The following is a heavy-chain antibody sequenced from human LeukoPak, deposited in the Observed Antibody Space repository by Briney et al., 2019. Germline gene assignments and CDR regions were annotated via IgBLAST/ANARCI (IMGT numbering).Heavy chain of an antibody. V-gene: IGHV1-18*01. D-gene: IGHD6-19*01. J-gene: IGHJ4*02. CDR3: ARGVTVAGTKLNTCDY. CDR1: GYTFTSYG. CDR2: ISAYNGNT. Sequence: ASVKVSCKASGYTFTSYGISWVRQAPGQGLEWMGWISAYNGNTNYAQKLQGRVTMTTDTSTSTAYMELRSLRSDATAVHYCARGVTVAGTKLNTCDYWGQGTRVSVSS.